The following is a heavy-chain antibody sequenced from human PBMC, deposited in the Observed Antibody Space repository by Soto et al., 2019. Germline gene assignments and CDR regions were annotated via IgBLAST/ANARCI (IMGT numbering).Heavy chain of an antibody. CDR3: ARGGDKLEY. V-gene: IGHV3-7*01. D-gene: IGHD7-27*01. CDR2: IKQDGSEK. J-gene: IGHJ4*02. Sequence: GGSLRLSCAASGFTFSNYWMSWVRQAPGKGLEWVANIKQDGSEKYYVDSVKGRFTISRDNAKNSLDLQMNSLRAEDTAVYYCARGGDKLEYWGQGTLVTVSS. CDR1: GFTFSNYW.